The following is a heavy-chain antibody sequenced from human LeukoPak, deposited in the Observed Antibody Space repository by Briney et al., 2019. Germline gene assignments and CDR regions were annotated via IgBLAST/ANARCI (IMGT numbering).Heavy chain of an antibody. J-gene: IGHJ3*02. D-gene: IGHD3-22*01. V-gene: IGHV1-2*02. Sequence: GASVKVSCKASGYTFTGYYMHWVRQAPGQGLEWMGWINPNSGGTNYAQKFQGRVTMTRDTSISTAYMELSRLRSEDTAVYYCARDLAPYYYDSSGYYGDAFDIWGQGTMVTVSS. CDR3: ARDLAPYYYDSSGYYGDAFDI. CDR1: GYTFTGYY. CDR2: INPNSGGT.